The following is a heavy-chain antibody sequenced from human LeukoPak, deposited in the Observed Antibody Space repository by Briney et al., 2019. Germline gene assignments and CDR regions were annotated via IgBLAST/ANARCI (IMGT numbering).Heavy chain of an antibody. CDR3: AIASYSSSWYYFDY. CDR2: IYYSGST. D-gene: IGHD6-13*01. CDR1: GGSISSYY. J-gene: IGHJ4*02. V-gene: IGHV4-59*01. Sequence: PSETLSLTCTVSGGSISSYYWSWIRQPPGKGLEWIGYIYYSGSTNYNPSLKSRVTISVDTSKNQFSLKLSSVTAADTAVYYCAIASYSSSWYYFDYWGQGTLVTVSS.